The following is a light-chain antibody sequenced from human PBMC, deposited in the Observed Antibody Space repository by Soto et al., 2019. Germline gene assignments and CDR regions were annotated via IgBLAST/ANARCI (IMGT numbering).Light chain of an antibody. Sequence: EIVLTQSPATLSLSPGERATLSCRASQSVSSYLAWYQQKPGQAPRLLIYDASNRATGISARFSGSGSGTDFTLTISSLEPDDFAVYYCQQRSDWPSTFGGGTTVQIK. J-gene: IGKJ4*01. V-gene: IGKV3-11*01. CDR1: QSVSSY. CDR2: DAS. CDR3: QQRSDWPST.